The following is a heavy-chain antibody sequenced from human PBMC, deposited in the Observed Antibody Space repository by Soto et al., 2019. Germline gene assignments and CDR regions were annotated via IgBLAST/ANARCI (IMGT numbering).Heavy chain of an antibody. V-gene: IGHV3-30*18. CDR3: AKDFSYYDSSGYSHYFDY. Sequence: SLRLSCAASGFTFSSYGMHWVRQAPGKGLEWVAVISYDGSNKYYADSVKGRFTISRDNSKNTLYLQMNSLRAEDTAVYYCAKDFSYYDSSGYSHYFDYWGQGTLVTVSS. CDR1: GFTFSSYG. CDR2: ISYDGSNK. J-gene: IGHJ4*02. D-gene: IGHD3-22*01.